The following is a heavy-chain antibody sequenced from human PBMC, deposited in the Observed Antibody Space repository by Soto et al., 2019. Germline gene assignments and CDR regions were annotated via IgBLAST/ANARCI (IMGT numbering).Heavy chain of an antibody. CDR2: ISSSSSTI. CDR1: GFTFSSYS. CDR3: ARDFGTLGYGGMFDP. J-gene: IGHJ5*02. D-gene: IGHD2-15*01. V-gene: IGHV3-48*02. Sequence: GGSLRLSCAASGFTFSSYSMNWVRQAPGKGLEWVSYISSSSSTIYYADSVKGRFTISRDNAKNSLYLQMNSLRDEDTAVYYCARDFGTLGYGGMFDPWGQGTLVTVSS.